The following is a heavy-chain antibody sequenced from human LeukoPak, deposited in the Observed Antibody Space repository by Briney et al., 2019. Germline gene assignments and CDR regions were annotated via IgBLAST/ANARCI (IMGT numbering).Heavy chain of an antibody. CDR1: GFTFSSYA. CDR2: ISYDGSNK. D-gene: IGHD7-27*01. J-gene: IGHJ4*02. CDR3: ARDSLGIGTFDY. V-gene: IGHV3-30-3*01. Sequence: GGSLRLSCAASGFTFSSYAMHWVRQAPGKGLEWVAVISYDGSNKYYADSVKGRFTISRDNSKNTLYLQVNSLRAEDTAVYYCARDSLGIGTFDYWGQGTLVTVSS.